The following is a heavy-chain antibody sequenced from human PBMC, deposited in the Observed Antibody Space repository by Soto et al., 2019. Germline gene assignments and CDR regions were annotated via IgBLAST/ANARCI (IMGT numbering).Heavy chain of an antibody. J-gene: IGHJ5*02. Sequence: GESLKISCEGSGYSFTGYWIVWVRQMPGEGLEWMGIVYPSDSRTKYSPSFQGQVTMSADTSTNTAYLQWTSLKASDTAMYYCARGNVANWFGPWGQGTLVTVSS. V-gene: IGHV5-51*01. CDR1: GYSFTGYW. CDR3: ARGNVANWFGP. CDR2: VYPSDSRT.